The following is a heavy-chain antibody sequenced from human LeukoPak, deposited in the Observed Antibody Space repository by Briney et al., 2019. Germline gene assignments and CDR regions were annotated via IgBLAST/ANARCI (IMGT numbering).Heavy chain of an antibody. CDR2: ITSSADDA. CDR3: AKNAPPS. V-gene: IGHV3-23*01. J-gene: IGHJ4*02. Sequence: AGGSLRLSCEASGFTFSRYAMAWVRQAPGKGPDWVSSITSSADDAYYADSVKGRFTISRDNSNNMVYLQMNSLRAEDTAVYYCAKNAPPSWGQGTLVTVSS. D-gene: IGHD2-8*01. CDR1: GFTFSRYA.